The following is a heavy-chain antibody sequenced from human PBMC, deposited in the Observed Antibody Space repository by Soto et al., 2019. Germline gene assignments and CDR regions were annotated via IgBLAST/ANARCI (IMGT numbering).Heavy chain of an antibody. J-gene: IGHJ4*02. D-gene: IGHD1-7*01. CDR2: ISAYNANT. V-gene: IGHV1-18*01. CDR1: GYTFTTYG. Sequence: QVHLVQSGAEVKKPGASVKVSCKASGYTFTTYGITWVRQAPGQGLEWMGWISAYNANTNYAQKFQGRVAMTTDTSKRTAYMELRSLRSDDTAVYYCARRAGTSHHFDYWGQGTQVTVSS. CDR3: ARRAGTSHHFDY.